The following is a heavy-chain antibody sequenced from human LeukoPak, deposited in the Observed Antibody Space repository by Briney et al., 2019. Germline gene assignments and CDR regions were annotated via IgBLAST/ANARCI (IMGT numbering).Heavy chain of an antibody. CDR2: IYTSGST. J-gene: IGHJ4*02. CDR3: ARHHYYGSGSYDY. Sequence: SETLSLTCTVSGGSISGYYWSWIRQPAGKGLEWIGRIYTSGSTNYNPSLKSRVIMSVDTFKNQFSLKLSSVTAADTAVYCCARHHYYGSGSYDYWGQGTLVTVSS. V-gene: IGHV4-4*07. CDR1: GGSISGYY. D-gene: IGHD3-10*01.